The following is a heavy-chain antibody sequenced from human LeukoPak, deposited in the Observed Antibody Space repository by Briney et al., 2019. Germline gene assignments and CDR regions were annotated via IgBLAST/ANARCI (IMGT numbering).Heavy chain of an antibody. J-gene: IGHJ4*02. V-gene: IGHV3-23*01. CDR3: AKDLSSWSTFDY. D-gene: IGHD6-13*01. Sequence: GGSLRLYCAASGFTFSSYAMSWVRQAPGKGLEWVSAISGSGGSTYYADSVKGRFTISRDNSKNTLYLQMNSLRAEDTAVYYCAKDLSSWSTFDYWGQGTLVTVSS. CDR2: ISGSGGST. CDR1: GFTFSSYA.